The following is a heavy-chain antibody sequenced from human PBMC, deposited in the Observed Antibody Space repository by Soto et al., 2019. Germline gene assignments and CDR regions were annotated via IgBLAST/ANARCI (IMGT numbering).Heavy chain of an antibody. CDR1: GFTFDDYA. D-gene: IGHD2-15*01. Sequence: EVQLVESGGVVVQPGGSLRLSCAASGFTFDDYAMHWVRQAPGKGLEWVSLISWDGGSTYYADSVKGRFTISRDNSKNSLDQKMKWMGCDNTAFHYSEKDMAVICYSNKGLTGWGKGTLFT. V-gene: IGHV3-43D*04. CDR3: EKDMAVICYSNKGLTG. J-gene: IGHJ3*01. CDR2: ISWDGGST.